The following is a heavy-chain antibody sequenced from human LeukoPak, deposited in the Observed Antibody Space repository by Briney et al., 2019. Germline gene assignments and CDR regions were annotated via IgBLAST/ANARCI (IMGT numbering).Heavy chain of an antibody. D-gene: IGHD2-2*01. J-gene: IGHJ6*02. CDR1: GFTFSSYA. CDR2: ISGSSGST. Sequence: PGGSLRLSCAASGFTFSSYAMSWVRQAPGKGLEWVSAISGSSGSTYYADSVKGRFTISRDNSKNTLYLQMNSLRAEDTAVYYCASLVVPAAMVYYYYGMDVWGQGTTVTVSS. CDR3: ASLVVPAAMVYYYYGMDV. V-gene: IGHV3-23*01.